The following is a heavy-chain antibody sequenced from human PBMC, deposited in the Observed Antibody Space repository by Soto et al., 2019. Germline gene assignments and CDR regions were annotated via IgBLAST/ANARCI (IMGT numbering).Heavy chain of an antibody. CDR3: AKTPRQWLVYFDY. CDR2: ISGSGGTT. V-gene: IGHV3-23*01. J-gene: IGHJ4*02. D-gene: IGHD6-19*01. Sequence: EVPLLESGGGLVQPGGSLRLSCAASGFTFSNYAIAWVRQAPGKGLEWVSGISGSGGTTYYADSVKGRFTISRDNXKDTLHLQMNSLRAEDTAVYYCAKTPRQWLVYFDYWGQGALVTVSS. CDR1: GFTFSNYA.